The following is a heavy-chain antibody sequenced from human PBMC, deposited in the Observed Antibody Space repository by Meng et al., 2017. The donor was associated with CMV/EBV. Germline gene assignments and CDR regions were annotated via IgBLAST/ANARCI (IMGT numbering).Heavy chain of an antibody. CDR2: ISSSSSYI. Sequence: GESLKISCAASGFTFSSYSMNWVRQAPGKGLEWVSSISSSSSYIYYADSVKGRFTISRDNAKNSLYLQMNSLRAEDTAVYYCARPWGEMTTVTTAQYGMDVWGQWTTVTVSS. CDR1: GFTFSSYS. J-gene: IGHJ6*02. CDR3: ARPWGEMTTVTTAQYGMDV. D-gene: IGHD4-11*01. V-gene: IGHV3-21*01.